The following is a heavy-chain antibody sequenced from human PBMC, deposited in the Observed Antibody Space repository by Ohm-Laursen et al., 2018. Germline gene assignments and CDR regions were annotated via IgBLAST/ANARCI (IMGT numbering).Heavy chain of an antibody. Sequence: SVKVSCKASGYTFTGYYMHWVRQAPGQGLEWMGWINPNSGGTNYAQKFQGRVTVTRDTSISTAYVELSRLRSDDTAVYYCARVVGRRYYYGMDVWGQGTTVTVSS. CDR2: INPNSGGT. D-gene: IGHD2-15*01. CDR1: GYTFTGYY. J-gene: IGHJ6*02. CDR3: ARVVGRRYYYGMDV. V-gene: IGHV1-2*02.